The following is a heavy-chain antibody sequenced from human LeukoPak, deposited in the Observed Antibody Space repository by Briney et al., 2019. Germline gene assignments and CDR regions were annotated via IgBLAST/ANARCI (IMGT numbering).Heavy chain of an antibody. CDR2: IAHDGSLK. V-gene: IGHV3-30*18. Sequence: GGSLRLSCAGSGFSFSNHGMHWVRQAPGKGLEWVAVIAHDGSLKFYADSVKGRFTISRDNSRNTVYLQMNTLTSEDSGVYSCTKESLGRGSSYGSYFDYCGQGTLVTVSS. D-gene: IGHD1-26*01. J-gene: IGHJ4*02. CDR3: TKESLGRGSSYGSYFDY. CDR1: GFSFSNHG.